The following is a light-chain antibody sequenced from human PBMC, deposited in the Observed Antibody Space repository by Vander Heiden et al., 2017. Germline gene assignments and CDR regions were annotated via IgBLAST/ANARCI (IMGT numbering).Light chain of an antibody. CDR1: QSVRSSH. CDR2: GTS. Sequence: EIVLTQSPGTLSLSPGERATLFCRASQSVRSSHLDWYQQKPGQAPRLLIYGTSSRATGIPDRFSGSGSGTDFTLTISRLEPEDFAVYYCQQYDSPPRTVGQGTKLENK. CDR3: QQYDSPPRT. J-gene: IGKJ2*01. V-gene: IGKV3-20*01.